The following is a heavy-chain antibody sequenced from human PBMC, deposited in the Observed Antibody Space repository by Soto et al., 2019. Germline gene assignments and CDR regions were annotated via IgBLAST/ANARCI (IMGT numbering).Heavy chain of an antibody. CDR2: LSTSGTYI. CDR1: GFTFSSYS. V-gene: IGHV3-21*06. Sequence: GGSLRLSCAASGFTFSSYSMNWVRQAPGKGLEWVSSLSTSGTYIYYADSVRGRFTISRDNAKDSLYLQMKSLTAEASAVYYCVRGLLWHCRDGSCHFDSWGQGSLGTVSS. D-gene: IGHD2-15*01. J-gene: IGHJ4*02. CDR3: VRGLLWHCRDGSCHFDS.